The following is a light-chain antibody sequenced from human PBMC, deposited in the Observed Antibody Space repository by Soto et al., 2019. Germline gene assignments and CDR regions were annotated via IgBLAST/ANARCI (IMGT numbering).Light chain of an antibody. J-gene: IGLJ1*01. V-gene: IGLV2-14*01. CDR3: SSYTSSSTTV. CDR2: DVS. Sequence: QSVLTQPASVSGSPGQSITISCTGTSSVVGGYNYVSWYQQHPGKAPKLMIYDVSNRPSGVSNRFSGSKSGNTASLTISGLQAEDEAGYYCSSYTSSSTTVFGPGTKVTVL. CDR1: SSVVGGYNY.